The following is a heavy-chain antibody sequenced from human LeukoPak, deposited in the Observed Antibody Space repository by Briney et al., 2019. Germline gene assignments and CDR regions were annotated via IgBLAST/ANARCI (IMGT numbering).Heavy chain of an antibody. J-gene: IGHJ4*02. CDR3: ARDLRDMITFGGVIGY. V-gene: IGHV3-30-3*01. CDR1: GFTFSSYA. CDR2: ISYDGSNK. Sequence: GGSLRLSCAASGFTFSSYAMHWVRQAPGKGLEWVAVISYDGSNKYYADSVKGRFTISRDKSKNTLYLQMNSLRAEDTAVYYCARDLRDMITFGGVIGYWGQGTLVTVSS. D-gene: IGHD3-16*02.